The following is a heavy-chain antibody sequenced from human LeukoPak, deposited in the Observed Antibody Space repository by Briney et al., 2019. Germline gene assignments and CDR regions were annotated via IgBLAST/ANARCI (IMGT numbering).Heavy chain of an antibody. J-gene: IGHJ2*01. D-gene: IGHD6-13*01. V-gene: IGHV4-34*01. CDR3: ARGDSSSPPALRYFDL. Sequence: PSETLSLTCAVYGGSFSGYYWSWIRQPPGKGLEWIGEINHSGSTNYNPSLKSRVTISVDTSKNQFSLKLSSVTAADTAVYYCARGDSSSPPALRYFDLWGRGTLVTVSS. CDR2: INHSGST. CDR1: GGSFSGYY.